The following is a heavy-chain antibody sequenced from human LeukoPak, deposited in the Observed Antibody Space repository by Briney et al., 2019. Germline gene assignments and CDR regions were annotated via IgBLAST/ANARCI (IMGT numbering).Heavy chain of an antibody. CDR3: AKDKGSAWYFYFHY. Sequence: TGGSLRLSCAASGFTFSHYGMHWVRQAPGKGLEWVAVISYGGSNKYFADSVKGRFTISRDNSRNTLYLQMNSLRAEDTAVYYCAKDKGSAWYFYFHYWGQGTLVTVSS. CDR2: ISYGGSNK. CDR1: GFTFSHYG. V-gene: IGHV3-30*18. J-gene: IGHJ4*02. D-gene: IGHD6-19*01.